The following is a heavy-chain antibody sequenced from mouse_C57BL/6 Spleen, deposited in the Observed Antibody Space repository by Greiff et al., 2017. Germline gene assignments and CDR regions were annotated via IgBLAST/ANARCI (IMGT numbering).Heavy chain of an antibody. V-gene: IGHV1-80*01. J-gene: IGHJ2*01. Sequence: QVHVKQSGAELVKPGASVKISCKASGYAISSYWMNWVKQRPGQGLEWIGQIYPGDGDTNYNAKFQGKDTLTADTSSSTAYMQLSSLTSEDTAVYFCARREYFDDWGQGTTLTVSS. CDR2: IYPGDGDT. CDR1: GYAISSYW. CDR3: ARREYFDD.